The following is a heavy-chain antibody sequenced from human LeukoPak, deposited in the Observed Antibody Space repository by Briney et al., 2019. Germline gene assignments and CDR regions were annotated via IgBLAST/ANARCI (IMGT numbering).Heavy chain of an antibody. V-gene: IGHV4-39*01. D-gene: IGHD3-3*01. CDR3: ARGDFWSGSETY. CDR1: GGSISSSSYY. CDR2: IYYSGST. Sequence: PSQTLSLTCTVSGGSISSSSYYWGWIRQPPGKGLEWIGSIYYSGSTYYNPSLKSRVTISVDTSKNQFSLKLSSVTAADTAVYYCARGDFWSGSETYWGQGTLVTVSS. J-gene: IGHJ4*02.